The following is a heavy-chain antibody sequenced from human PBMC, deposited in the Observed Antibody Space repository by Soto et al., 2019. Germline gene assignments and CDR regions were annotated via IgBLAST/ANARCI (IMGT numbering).Heavy chain of an antibody. CDR2: IYFTGTT. Sequence: PSETLSLTCTVSGHSLSSGGYYWSWIRQHPGKGPEWVGYIYFTGTTLYNPSLKSRLAISVDTSKNQFSLKLTSVTAADTAVYYCARDWGSSGWPNWGQGVLVTVSS. CDR1: GHSLSSGGYY. D-gene: IGHD6-19*01. V-gene: IGHV4-31*03. J-gene: IGHJ4*02. CDR3: ARDWGSSGWPN.